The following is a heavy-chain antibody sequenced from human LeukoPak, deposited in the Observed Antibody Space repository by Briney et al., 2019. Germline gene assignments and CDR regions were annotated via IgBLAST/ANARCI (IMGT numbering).Heavy chain of an antibody. Sequence: SGPTLVKPTQTLTLTCTFSGFSLSTSGVGVGWIRQPPGKALEWLALIYWDDDKRYSPSLKSRLTITKDTSKNQVVLTMTNMDPVDTXXXYXAHXHPDDSXSWYYFDYWGQGTLVTVSS. V-gene: IGHV2-5*02. D-gene: IGHD6-13*01. CDR1: GFSLSTSGVG. CDR2: IYWDDDK. CDR3: AHXHPDDSXSWYYFDY. J-gene: IGHJ4*02.